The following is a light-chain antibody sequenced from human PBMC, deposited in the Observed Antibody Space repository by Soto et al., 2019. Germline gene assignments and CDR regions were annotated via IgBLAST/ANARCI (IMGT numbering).Light chain of an antibody. Sequence: ALRITQSPSSFSASTGDRVTITCRASQGISSYLAWYQQKPGKAPKLLIYAASTLQSGVPSRFSGSGSGTDLTITISRLEAEDFEVYYCQQYGSSPLTFGRGTKVDIK. CDR3: QQYGSSPLT. CDR1: QGISSY. J-gene: IGKJ4*01. CDR2: AAS. V-gene: IGKV1-8*01.